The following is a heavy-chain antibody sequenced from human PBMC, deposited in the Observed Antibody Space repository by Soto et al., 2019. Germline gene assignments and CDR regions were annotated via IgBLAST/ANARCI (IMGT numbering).Heavy chain of an antibody. CDR2: IWYDGSNK. V-gene: IGHV3-33*01. CDR1: EGTCRSYG. CDR3: ARGRDAFDI. Sequence: VRPLRVSWAAVEGTCRSYGMRWVRQAPGKGLEWVAVIWYDGSNKYYADSVKGRFTISRDNSKNTLYLQMNSLRAEDTAVYYCARGRDAFDIWGQGTMVTVSS. J-gene: IGHJ3*02.